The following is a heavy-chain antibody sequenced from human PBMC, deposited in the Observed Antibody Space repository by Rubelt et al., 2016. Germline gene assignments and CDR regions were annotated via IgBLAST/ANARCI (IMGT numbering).Heavy chain of an antibody. V-gene: IGHV4-39*01. D-gene: IGHD4-17*01. CDR1: GFSISSNDYY. CDR3: ARHEVYDYGDYAAF. J-gene: IGHJ4*02. CDR2: FYFIGGT. Sequence: QLQLQESGPGLVKPSETLSLTCNVSGFSISSNDYYWRWIRQPPGKGLDRIWCFYFIGGTYYHQSLRTRVDISVEPSKHQFSRKRSSVTAGETAVYYCARHEVYDYGDYAAFWGQGTLVTVS.